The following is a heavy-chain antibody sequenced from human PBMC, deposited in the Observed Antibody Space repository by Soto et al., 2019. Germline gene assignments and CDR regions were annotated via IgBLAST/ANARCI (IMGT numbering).Heavy chain of an antibody. V-gene: IGHV3-23*01. CDR3: AKTDYDFWSGYGTDDY. Sequence: GGSLRLSCAASGFTFSSYAMSWVRQAPGKGLEWVSAISCSGGSTYYADSVKGRFTISRDNSKNTLYLQMNSLRAEDTAVYYCAKTDYDFWSGYGTDDYWGQGTLVTVSS. CDR1: GFTFSSYA. CDR2: ISCSGGST. J-gene: IGHJ4*02. D-gene: IGHD3-3*01.